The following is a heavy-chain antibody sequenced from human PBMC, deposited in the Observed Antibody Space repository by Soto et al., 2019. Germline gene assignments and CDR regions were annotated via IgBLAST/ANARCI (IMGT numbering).Heavy chain of an antibody. V-gene: IGHV4-39*07. CDR2: IYYSGST. CDR3: ARASVLLYCSGGSCYFDY. J-gene: IGHJ4*02. D-gene: IGHD2-15*01. CDR1: GGSISSSSYY. Sequence: SETLSLTCTVSGGSISSSSYYWGWIRQPPGKGLEWIGSIYYSGSTYYNPSLKSRVTISVDTSKNQFSLKLSSVTAADTAVYYCARASVLLYCSGGSCYFDYWGQGTLVTVSS.